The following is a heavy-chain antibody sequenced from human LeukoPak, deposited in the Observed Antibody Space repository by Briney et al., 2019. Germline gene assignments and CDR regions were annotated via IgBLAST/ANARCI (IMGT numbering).Heavy chain of an antibody. CDR2: IYNSGST. Sequence: SETLSLTCTVSGGSISTYYWSWIRQPPGKGLEWIGYIYNSGSTNYNPSLKSRVTISEDTSKNQFSLKLSSVTAADTAVYYCARENSNSWYLDYWGQGTLVTVSS. CDR3: ARENSNSWYLDY. V-gene: IGHV4-59*01. D-gene: IGHD6-13*01. CDR1: GGSISTYY. J-gene: IGHJ4*02.